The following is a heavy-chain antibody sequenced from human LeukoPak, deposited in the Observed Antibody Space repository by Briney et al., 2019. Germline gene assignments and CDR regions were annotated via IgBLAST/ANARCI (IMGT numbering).Heavy chain of an antibody. D-gene: IGHD6-25*01. V-gene: IGHV3-30*18. Sequence: GGSLRLSCVTSGFTFRNYGMQGVRQAPGKGLEWVAVISHDGTTTFYADSVKGRFTISRDNSKNTLDLQMDSLRAEDTAVYFCAKEPNAYSSGWYFQDWGQGTLVTVSS. CDR2: ISHDGTTT. CDR3: AKEPNAYSSGWYFQD. CDR1: GFTFRNYG. J-gene: IGHJ1*01.